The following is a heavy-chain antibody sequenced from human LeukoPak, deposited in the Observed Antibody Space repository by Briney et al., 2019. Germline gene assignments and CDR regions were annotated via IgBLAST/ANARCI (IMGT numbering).Heavy chain of an antibody. J-gene: IGHJ4*02. CDR1: GFTFSSYA. D-gene: IGHD6-13*01. CDR2: ISSSSSYI. V-gene: IGHV3-21*04. Sequence: KSGGSLRLSCAASGFTFSSYALSWVRQAPGKGLDWVSSISSSSSYIYYADSVKGRFTISRDNAKNSLYLQMNSLRAEDTAVYYCARATYSSREIDYWGQGTLVTVSS. CDR3: ARATYSSREIDY.